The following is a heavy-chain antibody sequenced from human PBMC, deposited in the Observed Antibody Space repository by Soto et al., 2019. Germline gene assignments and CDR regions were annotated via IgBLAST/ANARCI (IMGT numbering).Heavy chain of an antibody. D-gene: IGHD2-15*01. CDR2: FYYSGST. CDR3: ARPGGNEDY. CDR1: GDSMTRGSYY. Sequence: SETLSLTCVVSGDSMTRGSYYWAWIRQPPGKGLEWIGRFYYSGSTNYNPSLKSRVTVSVDTSNNHFSLRLTSVTAADTAVYYCARPGGNEDYWGQGTLVTVSS. V-gene: IGHV4-39*02. J-gene: IGHJ4*02.